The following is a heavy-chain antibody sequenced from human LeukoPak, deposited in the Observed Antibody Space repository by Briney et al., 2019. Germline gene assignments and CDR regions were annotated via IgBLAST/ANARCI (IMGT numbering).Heavy chain of an antibody. Sequence: ASVKVSCKASGYTFTNYGISWVRQAPGQGLEWMGWISAYTGNTNYAQNFQGRVTMATDTSTSTAFMELRSLRSDDTAVYYCARSGVGYFYDNTGYYPLDYWGQGTLVTVSS. V-gene: IGHV1-18*01. D-gene: IGHD3-22*01. J-gene: IGHJ4*02. CDR2: ISAYTGNT. CDR1: GYTFTNYG. CDR3: ARSGVGYFYDNTGYYPLDY.